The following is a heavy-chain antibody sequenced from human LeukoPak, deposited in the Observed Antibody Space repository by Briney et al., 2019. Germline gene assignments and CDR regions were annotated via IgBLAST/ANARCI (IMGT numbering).Heavy chain of an antibody. V-gene: IGHV4-59*01. CDR3: ARDRSPEGYYDSSHWDYYHGMDV. CDR1: GGSISNYY. D-gene: IGHD3-22*01. CDR2: IYYSGST. J-gene: IGHJ6*02. Sequence: PSETLSLTCTVSGGSISNYYWSWIRQPPGKGLEWIGYIYYSGSTNYNPSLRSRVTISVDTSKNQFSLNLSSVTAADTAMYYCARDRSPEGYYDSSHWDYYHGMDVWGQGTTVTVSS.